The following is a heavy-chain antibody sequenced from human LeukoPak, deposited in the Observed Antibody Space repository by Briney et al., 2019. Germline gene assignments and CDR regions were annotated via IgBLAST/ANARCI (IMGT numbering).Heavy chain of an antibody. D-gene: IGHD3-9*01. V-gene: IGHV4-39*07. CDR3: ARVIGAGYFDWFPYYFDY. CDR1: GGSISSSSYY. Sequence: SETLSLTCTVSGGSISSSSYYWGWIRQPPGKGLEWIESIYYSGSTYYNPSLKSRVTISVDTSKNQFSLKLSSVTAADTAVYYCARVIGAGYFDWFPYYFDYWGQGTLVTVSS. J-gene: IGHJ4*02. CDR2: IYYSGST.